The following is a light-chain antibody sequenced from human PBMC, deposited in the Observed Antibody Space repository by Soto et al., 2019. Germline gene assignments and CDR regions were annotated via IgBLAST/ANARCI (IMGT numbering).Light chain of an antibody. CDR1: SGSIASNY. V-gene: IGLV6-57*03. J-gene: IGLJ3*02. CDR3: QSYDSINRV. CDR2: EDN. Sequence: NFMLTQPHSVSESPGKTVTISCTRSSGSIASNYVQWYQQRPGSAPTTVIYEDNQRPSGVPDRFSGSIDRSSNSASLTISGLKTEDEADYYCQSYDSINRVFGGGTKLTVL.